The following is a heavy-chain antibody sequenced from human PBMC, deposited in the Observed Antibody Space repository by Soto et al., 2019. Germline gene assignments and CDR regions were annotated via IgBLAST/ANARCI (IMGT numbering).Heavy chain of an antibody. CDR2: IRSKANSYAT. V-gene: IGHV3-73*01. D-gene: IGHD6-6*01. CDR1: GFTFSGSA. CDR3: TQIIAARHYYYYMDV. Sequence: EVQLVESGGGLVQPGGSLKLSCAASGFTFSGSAMHWVRQASGKGLEWVGRIRSKANSYATAYAASVKGRFTISRDDSKNTAYLQMNSLKTEDTAVYYCTQIIAARHYYYYMDVWGKGTTVTVSS. J-gene: IGHJ6*03.